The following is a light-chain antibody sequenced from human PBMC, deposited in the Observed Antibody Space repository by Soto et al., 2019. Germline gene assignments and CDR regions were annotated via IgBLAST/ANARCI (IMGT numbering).Light chain of an antibody. CDR3: QQYGSSPPIT. V-gene: IGKV3-20*01. CDR1: QSVSSRY. Sequence: EIALTQSPGTLSLSPGERATLSCRASQSVSSRYLAWYQQKPGQAPRLLIYGASSRATGIPDRFSGGGSGTDFNLTISRLEPGEFAVYYCQQYGSSPPITFGGGTNVEIK. J-gene: IGKJ4*01. CDR2: GAS.